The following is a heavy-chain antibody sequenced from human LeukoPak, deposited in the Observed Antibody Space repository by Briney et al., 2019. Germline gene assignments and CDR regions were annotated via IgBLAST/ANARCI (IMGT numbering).Heavy chain of an antibody. Sequence: PGGSLRLSCAASGFTFIDYYMTWIRQAPGKGLEWISYISSSGSTVFLADSVKGRFTISRDNAKKSLDLQMNSLRAEYTAFYSCAKLRGTYSSGYFFDYWGQGTLVTVSS. CDR1: GFTFIDYY. D-gene: IGHD6-19*01. J-gene: IGHJ4*02. V-gene: IGHV3-11*01. CDR2: ISSSGSTV. CDR3: AKLRGTYSSGYFFDY.